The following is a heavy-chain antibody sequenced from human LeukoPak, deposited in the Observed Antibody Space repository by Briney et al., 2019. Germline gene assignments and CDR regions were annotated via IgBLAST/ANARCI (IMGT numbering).Heavy chain of an antibody. J-gene: IGHJ6*04. CDR3: AQMDV. V-gene: IGHV3-23*01. CDR1: GFHFSTHG. CDR2: ISPPGDIT. Sequence: PGGTLRLSCAASGFHFSTHGMNWVRQAPGKGLEWVSGISPPGDITYYADSVKGRFTISRDNSKNTLYLQMNSLRAEDTAVYYCAQMDVWGKGTTVTISS.